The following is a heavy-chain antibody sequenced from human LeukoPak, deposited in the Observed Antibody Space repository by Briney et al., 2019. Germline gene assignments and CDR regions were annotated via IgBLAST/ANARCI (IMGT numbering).Heavy chain of an antibody. Sequence: SVKVSCKASGYTFTGYYMHWVRQAPGQGLEWMGGIIPIFGTANYAQKFQGRVTITADESTSTAYMELSSLRSEDTAVYYCASSAYCGGDCYSGAFDIWGQGTMVTVSS. CDR1: GYTFTGYY. D-gene: IGHD2-21*02. V-gene: IGHV1-69*13. CDR2: IIPIFGTA. CDR3: ASSAYCGGDCYSGAFDI. J-gene: IGHJ3*02.